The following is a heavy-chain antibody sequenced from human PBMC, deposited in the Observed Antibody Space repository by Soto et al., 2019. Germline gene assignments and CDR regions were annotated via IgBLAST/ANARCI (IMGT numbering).Heavy chain of an antibody. D-gene: IGHD6-13*01. CDR1: GYTFTSYY. CDR2: INPSGGST. J-gene: IGHJ6*02. CDR3: ARDHSYSSSWYGVANYYYYYGMDV. V-gene: IGHV1-46*01. Sequence: RASVKVSCKASGYTFTSYYMHWVRQAPGQGLEWMGIINPSGGSTSYAQKFQGRVTMTRDTSTSTVYMELSSLRSEDTAVYYCARDHSYSSSWYGVANYYYYYGMDVWGQGTTVTVSS.